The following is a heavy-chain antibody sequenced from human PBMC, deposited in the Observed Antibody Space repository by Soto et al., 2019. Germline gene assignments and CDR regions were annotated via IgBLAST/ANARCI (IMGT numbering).Heavy chain of an antibody. CDR2: IIPILGIA. Sequence: QVQLVQSGAEVKKPGSSVKVSCKASGGTFSSYTISWVRQAPGQGLEWMGRIIPILGIANYAQKFQGRVTITADKSTSTAYMELSSLRSEDTAVYYCARGHCSGGSCYSEVMDWFDPWGQGTLVTVSS. D-gene: IGHD2-15*01. CDR3: ARGHCSGGSCYSEVMDWFDP. V-gene: IGHV1-69*02. J-gene: IGHJ5*02. CDR1: GGTFSSYT.